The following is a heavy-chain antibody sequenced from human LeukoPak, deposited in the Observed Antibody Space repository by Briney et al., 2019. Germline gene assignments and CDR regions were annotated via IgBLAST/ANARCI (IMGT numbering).Heavy chain of an antibody. Sequence: SETLSPTCAVYGGSFSGYYWSWIRQPPGKGLEWIGEISHSGSTNYNPSLKSRVTISVDTSKNQFSLKLSSVTAADTAVYYCARSYYYDYVWGSYREPFDYWGQGTLVTVSS. V-gene: IGHV4-34*01. CDR1: GGSFSGYY. J-gene: IGHJ4*02. CDR3: ARSYYYDYVWGSYREPFDY. D-gene: IGHD3-16*02. CDR2: ISHSGST.